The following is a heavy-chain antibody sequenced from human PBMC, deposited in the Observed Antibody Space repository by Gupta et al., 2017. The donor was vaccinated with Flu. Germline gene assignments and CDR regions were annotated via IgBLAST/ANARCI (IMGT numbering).Heavy chain of an antibody. J-gene: IGHJ6*02. Sequence: QVQLHQSGPGLVKPSQTLSLTCNVSGGSISSANYYWSWIRQPAGGRLEWIGRTYRGESTTYNPSLKSRVTISADTSKNQFSLRLSSVTAADTAIYYCASRERSDWRWGMDVWGQGTTVTVSS. D-gene: IGHD5-24*01. CDR1: GGSISSANYY. V-gene: IGHV4-61*02. CDR2: TYRGEST. CDR3: ASRERSDWRWGMDV.